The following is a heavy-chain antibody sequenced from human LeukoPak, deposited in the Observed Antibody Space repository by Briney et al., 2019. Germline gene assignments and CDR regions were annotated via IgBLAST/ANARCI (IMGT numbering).Heavy chain of an antibody. V-gene: IGHV3-11*06. Sequence: GGSLRLSCAASGFTFSDYYMSWIRQAPGKGLEWVSYISSSSGYTNYADSVKGRFTISRDNAKNSLYLQMNSLRAEDTAVYYCARVYGDYYFDYWGQGTLVTVSS. J-gene: IGHJ4*02. D-gene: IGHD4-17*01. CDR3: ARVYGDYYFDY. CDR2: ISSSSGYT. CDR1: GFTFSDYY.